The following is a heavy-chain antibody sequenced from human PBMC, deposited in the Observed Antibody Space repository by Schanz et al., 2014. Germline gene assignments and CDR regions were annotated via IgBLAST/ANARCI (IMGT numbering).Heavy chain of an antibody. J-gene: IGHJ4*02. CDR1: GFTFSNHA. Sequence: EVQLVESGGGLVQPGGSLRLSCETSGFTFSNHAMSWVRQAPGKGLEWVSAISGRGGRTYYADSVKGRFTSSRDNSKNTLYLQMNSLRAEDTAVYYCAKDCPSDYGDHCFDFWGQGTLVTVSS. D-gene: IGHD4-17*01. CDR3: AKDCPSDYGDHCFDF. CDR2: ISGRGGRT. V-gene: IGHV3-23*04.